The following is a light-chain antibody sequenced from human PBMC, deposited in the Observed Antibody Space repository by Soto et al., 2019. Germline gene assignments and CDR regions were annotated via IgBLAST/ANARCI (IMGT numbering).Light chain of an antibody. Sequence: EIVLTQSPGTLSLSPGERATLSCRASQSVSSSYLAWYQQKPGQAPRHLIYGASSSTTGIPDRFSGSGSGTDFTLTISRLEPEDFAVYYCLQYSSSPYTFGQGTKLEIK. CDR3: LQYSSSPYT. J-gene: IGKJ2*01. V-gene: IGKV3-20*01. CDR2: GAS. CDR1: QSVSSSY.